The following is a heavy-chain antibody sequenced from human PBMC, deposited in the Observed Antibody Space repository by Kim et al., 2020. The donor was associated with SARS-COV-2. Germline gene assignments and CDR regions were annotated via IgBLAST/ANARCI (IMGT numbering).Heavy chain of an antibody. J-gene: IGHJ4*02. CDR3: ATLWFGEFYYFGY. V-gene: IGHV4-4*09. D-gene: IGHD3-10*01. Sequence: NPSLKSRVTISVDTSKNQFSPKLSSVTAADTAVYYCATLWFGEFYYFGYWGQGTLVTVSS.